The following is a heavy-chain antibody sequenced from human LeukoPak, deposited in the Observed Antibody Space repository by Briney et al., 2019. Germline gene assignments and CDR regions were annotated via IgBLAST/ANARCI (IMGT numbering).Heavy chain of an antibody. J-gene: IGHJ3*02. V-gene: IGHV4-30-2*01. CDR2: IYHSGST. Sequence: SQTLSLTCTVSGGSISSGGYYWSWIRQPPGKGLEWTGYIYHSGSTYYNPSLKSRVTISVDRSKNQFSLKLSSVTAADTAVYYCATPLRYFDWHAFDIWGQGTMVTVSS. CDR3: ATPLRYFDWHAFDI. CDR1: GGSISSGGYY. D-gene: IGHD3-9*01.